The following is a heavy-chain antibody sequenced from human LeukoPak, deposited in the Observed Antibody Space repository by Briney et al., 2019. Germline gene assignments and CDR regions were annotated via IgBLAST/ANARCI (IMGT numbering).Heavy chain of an antibody. CDR2: IYYSGSI. J-gene: IGHJ4*02. Sequence: SETLSLTCTVSGGSTSSGDYYWSWIRQPPGKGLEWIGYIYYSGSIYYNPSLKSRVTISVDTSKNQFSLKLSSVTAADTAVYYCARVLTGYFFHLDYWGQGTLVTVSS. CDR1: GGSTSSGDYY. CDR3: ARVLTGYFFHLDY. V-gene: IGHV4-30-4*01. D-gene: IGHD3-9*01.